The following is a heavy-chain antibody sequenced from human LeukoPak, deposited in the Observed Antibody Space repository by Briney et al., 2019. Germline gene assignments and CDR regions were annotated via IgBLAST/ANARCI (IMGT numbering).Heavy chain of an antibody. Sequence: ASVKVSCKASGYTFTSYGISWVRQAPGQGLEWMGWISAYNGNTNYAQKLQGRVTRTTDTSTSTAYMELRSLRSDDTAVYYCARDLASSSWFSGSYYAFDYWGQGTLVTVSS. CDR3: ARDLASSSWFSGSYYAFDY. D-gene: IGHD1-26*01. CDR1: GYTFTSYG. J-gene: IGHJ4*02. V-gene: IGHV1-18*01. CDR2: ISAYNGNT.